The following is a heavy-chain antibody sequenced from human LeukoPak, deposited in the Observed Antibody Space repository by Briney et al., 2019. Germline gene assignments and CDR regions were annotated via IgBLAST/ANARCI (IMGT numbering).Heavy chain of an antibody. CDR3: ARDPNSAL. J-gene: IGHJ4*02. V-gene: IGHV4-4*07. Sequence: SGTLSLTCNVSGGSLTSSYWSWIRQPAGKGLEWIGRLSPSGSTNYNPSLKSRVTMSADTSMNQFSLKLTSVTAADTAVYYCARDPNSALWGQGTLVTVSS. D-gene: IGHD4-23*01. CDR1: GGSLTSSY. CDR2: LSPSGST.